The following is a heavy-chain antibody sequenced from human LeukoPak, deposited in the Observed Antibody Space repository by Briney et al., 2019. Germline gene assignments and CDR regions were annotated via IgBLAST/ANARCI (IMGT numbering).Heavy chain of an antibody. CDR3: ALRRDTGYCSGGSCYSFDY. J-gene: IGHJ4*02. D-gene: IGHD2-15*01. Sequence: PGGSLRLSCAASGFTFSSYGMHWVRQAPGKGLGWVAFIRYDGSNKYYADSVKGRFTISRDNSKNTLYLQMNSLRAEDTAVYYCALRRDTGYCSGGSCYSFDYWGQGTLVTVSS. CDR2: IRYDGSNK. CDR1: GFTFSSYG. V-gene: IGHV3-30*02.